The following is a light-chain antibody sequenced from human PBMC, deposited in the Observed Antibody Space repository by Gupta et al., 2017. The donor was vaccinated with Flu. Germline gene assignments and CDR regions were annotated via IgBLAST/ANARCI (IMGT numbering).Light chain of an antibody. V-gene: IGLV2-14*01. CDR1: SSDVVFYNY. J-gene: IGLJ3*02. Sequence: QSALTQPASVSGSPGPSITISCTGTSSDVVFYNYVSWYQQHPGKAPKLMIYEVSNRPSGVSNRFSGSKSGNAASLTISGLQAEDEADYYCSSYTSSSVVFGGGTKLTVL. CDR2: EVS. CDR3: SSYTSSSVV.